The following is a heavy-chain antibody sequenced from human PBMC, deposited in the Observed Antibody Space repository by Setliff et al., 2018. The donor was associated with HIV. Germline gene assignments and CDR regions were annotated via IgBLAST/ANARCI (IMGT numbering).Heavy chain of an antibody. CDR3: ARDVRDGFEEWFSTLDDGMDV. CDR1: GYMFTDYY. V-gene: IGHV1-2*02. J-gene: IGHJ6*02. CDR2: INPHTGVT. D-gene: IGHD3-3*01. Sequence: ASVKVSCKASGYMFTDYYIHWVRQAPGQGLEWMGNINPHTGVTRYAEKFQGRVTMTRDTSISTIYMELSRLRSDDTAVYYCARDVRDGFEEWFSTLDDGMDVWGQGTTVTVSS.